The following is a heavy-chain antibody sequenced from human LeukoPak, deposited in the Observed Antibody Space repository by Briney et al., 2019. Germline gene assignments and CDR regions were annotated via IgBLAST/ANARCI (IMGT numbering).Heavy chain of an antibody. CDR2: INPNSGGT. J-gene: IGHJ4*02. Sequence: ASVKVSCKASGYTFTGYYMHWVRQAPGQGLEWMGWINPNSGGTNYAQKFQGRVTITRDTYISTAYMWLSRLRSDDTAVYYCARGPLEWLLSIYFDYWGQGTLVTVSS. CDR3: ARGPLEWLLSIYFDY. V-gene: IGHV1-2*02. CDR1: GYTFTGYY. D-gene: IGHD3-3*01.